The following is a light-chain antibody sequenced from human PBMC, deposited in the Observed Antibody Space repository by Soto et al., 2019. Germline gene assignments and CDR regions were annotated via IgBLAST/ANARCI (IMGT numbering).Light chain of an antibody. J-gene: IGKJ4*01. CDR2: DAS. V-gene: IGKV3-11*01. CDR1: QSVDRY. Sequence: ETILTQSPASLSLSPGERATLSCRASQSVDRYLAWYQQKPGQAPRLLIYDASNRATGIPARFSGSGSGTDFTLTISSLEPEDFAVYYCQQRYDWPPLTFGGGTKVDIK. CDR3: QQRYDWPPLT.